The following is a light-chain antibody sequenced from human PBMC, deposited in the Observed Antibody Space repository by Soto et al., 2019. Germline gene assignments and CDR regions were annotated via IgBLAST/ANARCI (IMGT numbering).Light chain of an antibody. J-gene: IGLJ1*01. CDR3: AAWDGSLNAYV. CDR2: TDN. CDR1: SSNIGSNA. Sequence: QSVLTQPPSASGTPGQRVTISCSGSSSNIGSNAVNWYQQFPRAAPKLLIYTDNQRPSGVPDRFSGANSGTSASLAISGVHYADDDDYFCAAWDGSLNAYVFGTGTKLTVL. V-gene: IGLV1-44*01.